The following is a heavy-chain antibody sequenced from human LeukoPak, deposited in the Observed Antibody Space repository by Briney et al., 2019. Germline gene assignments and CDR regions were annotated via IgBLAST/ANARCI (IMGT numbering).Heavy chain of an antibody. CDR2: VYSSKNT. Sequence: KPSETLSLTCTVSGGPTLNYYWSWIRHPPGGGLEWIGYVYSSKNTNYNPSLKSRVTISVDTSKTQISLKPTSVTAADTAVYYCTRGTTLVRGVLRAYYYYYMDVWGKGTTVTVSS. J-gene: IGHJ6*03. CDR1: GGPTLNYY. V-gene: IGHV4-59*01. D-gene: IGHD3-10*01. CDR3: TRGTTLVRGVLRAYYYYYMDV.